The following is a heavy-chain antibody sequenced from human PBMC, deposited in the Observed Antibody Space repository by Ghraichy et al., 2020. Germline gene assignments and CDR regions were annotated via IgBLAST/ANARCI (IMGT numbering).Heavy chain of an antibody. CDR1: GFTFNIFA. CDR3: AKRPGDERLITQEYFQD. CDR2: ISANGAGT. J-gene: IGHJ1*01. D-gene: IGHD1-20*01. Sequence: GGSLRLSCAASGFTFNIFAMSWVRQAPGKGLEWVSAISANGAGTYYADSVKGRFTISRDNSKNTVYLQMNSLRGDDTAVYYCAKRPGDERLITQEYFQDWGQGTLVNVSS. V-gene: IGHV3-23*01.